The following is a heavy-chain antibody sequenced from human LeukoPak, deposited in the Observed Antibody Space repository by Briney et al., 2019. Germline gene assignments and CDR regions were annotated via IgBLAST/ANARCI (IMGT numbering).Heavy chain of an antibody. Sequence: PAGSLTLSCAASGFTFNTHAISWVRQAPGKGLEWVGSVSDTGDLRYSPNSVKGRLATSTDNSENTAFLQMYSLRDEGTALYYCVKGGLRSGYSFEDWGQGTLVSVSS. CDR2: VSDTGDLR. D-gene: IGHD3-9*01. CDR3: VKGGLRSGYSFED. CDR1: GFTFNTHA. J-gene: IGHJ4*02. V-gene: IGHV3-23*01.